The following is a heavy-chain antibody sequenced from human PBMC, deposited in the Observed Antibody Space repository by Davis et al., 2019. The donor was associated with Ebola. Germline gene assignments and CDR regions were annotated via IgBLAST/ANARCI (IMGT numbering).Heavy chain of an antibody. CDR2: ICAYHCNT. D-gene: IGHD1-26*01. V-gene: IGHV1-18*01. Sequence: ASVTVSCMASRYTFTSYGLSWLRQAPGQALEWMGWICAYHCNTHYAQKPQGRVTMTTDPSTSTAYMELGSLRSNGTAVYYCARHEVTRSGSYCFDYWGQGTLVTVSS. CDR3: ARHEVTRSGSYCFDY. J-gene: IGHJ4*02. CDR1: RYTFTSYG.